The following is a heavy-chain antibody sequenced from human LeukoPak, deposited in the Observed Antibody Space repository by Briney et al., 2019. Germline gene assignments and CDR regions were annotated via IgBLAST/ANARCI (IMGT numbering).Heavy chain of an antibody. D-gene: IGHD3-3*01. CDR3: STMSAIFGVVIPDY. CDR2: IKSKTNGGTT. J-gene: IGHJ4*02. V-gene: IGHV3-15*01. CDR1: GFVFSNAW. Sequence: GGSLRLSCAVSGFVFSNAWMSWVRQAPGKGLEWVGRIKSKTNGGTTDYAAPVKGRFSISRDDSKNTLFLQMYSLRTEDTGVYYCSTMSAIFGVVIPDYWGQGTLVSVSP.